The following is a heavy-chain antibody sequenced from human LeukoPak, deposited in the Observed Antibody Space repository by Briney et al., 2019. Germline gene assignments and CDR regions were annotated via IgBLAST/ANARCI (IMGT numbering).Heavy chain of an antibody. CDR2: IYASGGT. J-gene: IGHJ3*02. V-gene: IGHV4-4*07. D-gene: IGHD1-1*01. CDR1: GGSISDYY. Sequence: SETLSLTCTVSGGSISDYYWSWIRQPAGKGLECIGRIYASGGTNYNPSLRSRLTMSVDTSKNQFSLKLSSVTAADTAVYYCAGFPPGDDAFDIWGQGTMVTVSS. CDR3: AGFPPGDDAFDI.